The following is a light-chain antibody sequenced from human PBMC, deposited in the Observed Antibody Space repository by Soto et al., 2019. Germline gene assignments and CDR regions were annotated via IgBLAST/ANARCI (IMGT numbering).Light chain of an antibody. Sequence: EIVMTQSPATLSVSPGERATLSCRASQSVNSHLAWYQQKPGQAPRLLIYGASTRATGIPARFSGSGSGTEFTLTISSLQSEDFALYYCQQYNDWPLTFGQGTKVDIK. J-gene: IGKJ1*01. V-gene: IGKV3-15*01. CDR2: GAS. CDR1: QSVNSH. CDR3: QQYNDWPLT.